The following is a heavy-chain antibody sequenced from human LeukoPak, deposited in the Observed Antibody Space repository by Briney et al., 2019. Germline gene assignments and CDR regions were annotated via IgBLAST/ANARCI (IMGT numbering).Heavy chain of an antibody. CDR3: ARLPGAKYYYYYMDV. CDR2: IYYSGST. J-gene: IGHJ6*03. Sequence: SETLSLTCTVSGGSISSYYWSWIRQPPGKGLEWIGYIYYSGSTNYNPSLKSRVTISVDTSKNQFSLKLSSVTAADTAVYYCARLPGAKYYYYYMDVWGKGTTVTISS. CDR1: GGSISSYY. V-gene: IGHV4-59*08.